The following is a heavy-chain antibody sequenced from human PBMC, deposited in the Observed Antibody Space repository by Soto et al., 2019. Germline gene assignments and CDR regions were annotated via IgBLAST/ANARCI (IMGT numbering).Heavy chain of an antibody. J-gene: IGHJ6*02. V-gene: IGHV3-30*18. CDR1: GFTFSSYD. CDR2: ISYDGSNK. D-gene: IGHD4-17*01. CDR3: AKDLETTGYYYYYGMDV. Sequence: PGGSLRLSCAASGFTFSSYDMHWVRQAPGKGLEWVAVISYDGSNKYYADSVKGRFTISRDNSKNTLYLQMNSLRAEDTAVYYCAKDLETTGYYYYYGMDVWGQGTTVTVSS.